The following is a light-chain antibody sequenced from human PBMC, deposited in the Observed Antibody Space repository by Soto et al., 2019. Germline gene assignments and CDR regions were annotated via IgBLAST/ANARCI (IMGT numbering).Light chain of an antibody. Sequence: DIPMTQSPSTLSASVGDRVTITCRASQSISSWLAWYQQKPGKAPKLLIYKASSLESGVPSRFSGSGSGTEFTLTISSLQPDDFATYCQQYNSYPWTFGQGTKVEIK. CDR2: KAS. V-gene: IGKV1-5*03. CDR1: QSISSW. CDR3: QQYNSYPWT. J-gene: IGKJ1*01.